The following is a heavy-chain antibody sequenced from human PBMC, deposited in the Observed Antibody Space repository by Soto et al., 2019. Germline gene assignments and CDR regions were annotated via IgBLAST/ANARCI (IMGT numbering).Heavy chain of an antibody. V-gene: IGHV5-51*01. CDR2: IYPGDSDT. CDR3: ARHGGYCSSTSCYTHFHY. J-gene: IGHJ4*02. Sequence: PGESLKISCKGSGYSFTSYWIGWVRQMPGKGLEWMGIIYPGDSDTRYSPSFQGQVTISADKSISTAYLQWSSLKASDTAMYYCARHGGYCSSTSCYTHFHYWGQGTLVTLSS. D-gene: IGHD2-2*02. CDR1: GYSFTSYW.